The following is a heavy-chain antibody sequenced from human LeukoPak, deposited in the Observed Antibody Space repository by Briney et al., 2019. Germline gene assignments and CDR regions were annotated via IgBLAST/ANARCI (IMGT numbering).Heavy chain of an antibody. CDR1: GFTFSSYA. Sequence: PGGSLRLSCAASGFTFSSYAMSWVRQAPGKGLEWVSVIYSGGSTYYADSVKGRFTISRDNSKNTLYLQMNSLRAEDTAVYYCARGGRRGVGIDYWGQGTLVTVSS. CDR3: ARGGRRGVGIDY. CDR2: IYSGGST. D-gene: IGHD3-10*01. J-gene: IGHJ4*02. V-gene: IGHV3-53*01.